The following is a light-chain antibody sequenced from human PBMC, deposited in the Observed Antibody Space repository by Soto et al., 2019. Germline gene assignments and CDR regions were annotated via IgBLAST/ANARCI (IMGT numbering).Light chain of an antibody. CDR1: ESIRTR. V-gene: IGKV1-5*01. CDR2: DAS. CDR3: QQYHNYPRT. Sequence: DIQMTQSPSSLSASVGDRVTITCRASESIRTRLAWYQHKPGKAPKFLIYDASSLESGVPSRFSGSGSGTEFTLTISNLQPDDFATYFCQQYHNYPRTFGQGTKVDNK. J-gene: IGKJ1*01.